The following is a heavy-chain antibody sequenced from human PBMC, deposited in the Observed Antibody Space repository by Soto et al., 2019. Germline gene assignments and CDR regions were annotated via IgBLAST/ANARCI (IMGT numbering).Heavy chain of an antibody. CDR2: IVVGSGNT. Sequence: SVKVSCKASGFTFTSSAVQWVRQARGQRLEWIGWIVVGSGNTNYAQKFQERVTITRDMSTSTAYMELSSLRSEDTAVYYCAAEGLMYYYGSGASFYCGMDVWGQGTTVTGSS. CDR3: AAEGLMYYYGSGASFYCGMDV. CDR1: GFTFTSSA. J-gene: IGHJ6*02. D-gene: IGHD3-10*01. V-gene: IGHV1-58*01.